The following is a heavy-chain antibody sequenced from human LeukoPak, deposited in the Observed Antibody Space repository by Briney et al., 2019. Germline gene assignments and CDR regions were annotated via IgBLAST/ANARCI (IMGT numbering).Heavy chain of an antibody. V-gene: IGHV4-59*12. D-gene: IGHD3-10*01. CDR1: GGSISSYY. CDR2: IYYSGST. Sequence: SETLSLTCTVSGGSISSYYWSWIRQPPGKGLEWIGYIYYSGSTNYNPSLKSRVTISVDTSKNQFSLKLSSVTAADTAVYYCARDRRGFGELLWLSPRLGWFDPWGQGTLVTVSS. J-gene: IGHJ5*02. CDR3: ARDRRGFGELLWLSPRLGWFDP.